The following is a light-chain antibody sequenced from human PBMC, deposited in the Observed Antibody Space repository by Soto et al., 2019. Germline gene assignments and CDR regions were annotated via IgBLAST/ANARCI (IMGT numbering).Light chain of an antibody. CDR2: GAS. V-gene: IGKV3-15*01. CDR1: QNVNIN. J-gene: IGKJ1*01. Sequence: EVVMTQSPATLSVSPGERVTLSCRASQNVNINLAWYQHKAGQAPRLLLYGASNRATDIPVKFSGSGSGTEFTLTISSLQSEDFAVYYCQHYNDWPRTFGQGTRVE. CDR3: QHYNDWPRT.